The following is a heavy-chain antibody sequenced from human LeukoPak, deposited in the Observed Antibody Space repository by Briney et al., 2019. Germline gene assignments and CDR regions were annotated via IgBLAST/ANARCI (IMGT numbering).Heavy chain of an antibody. Sequence: GSSVKVSCKASGGTFSSYAISWVRQAPGQGLEWMGRIIPIFGKANYAQKFQGRVTITTDETTSTAYMELSSLRSEDTAVYYCARDSVGATEPFDYWGQGTLVTVSS. CDR2: IIPIFGKA. CDR1: GGTFSSYA. CDR3: ARDSVGATEPFDY. D-gene: IGHD1-26*01. J-gene: IGHJ4*02. V-gene: IGHV1-69*05.